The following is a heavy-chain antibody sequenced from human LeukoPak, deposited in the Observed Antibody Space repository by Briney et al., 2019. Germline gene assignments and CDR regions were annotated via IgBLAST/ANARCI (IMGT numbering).Heavy chain of an antibody. J-gene: IGHJ4*02. D-gene: IGHD1-26*01. CDR1: GYSFTSYC. V-gene: IGHV5-51*01. CDR2: IYPGDSDT. Sequence: GESLKISCKGSGYSFTSYCSGGGRHMPGRDREWMGIIYPGDSDTRYSPYFQGKVTISAAKSISTAYLQWSSLKASDTDMYYCARPGDSGSYQSPYFDYWGQGTLVTVSS. CDR3: ARPGDSGSYQSPYFDY.